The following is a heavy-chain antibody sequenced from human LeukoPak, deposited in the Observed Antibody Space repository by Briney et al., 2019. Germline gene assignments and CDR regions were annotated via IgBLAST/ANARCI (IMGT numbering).Heavy chain of an antibody. J-gene: IGHJ6*02. CDR1: GFTFSSYW. CDR3: GRDGDA. CDR2: IKQDGSEK. V-gene: IGHV3-7*01. Sequence: GGSLRLSCAASGFTFSSYWMTCVRQAPGKGLEWVANIKQDGSEKYYVDSVKGRFTVSRDNAKNSLYLEMNSLRDEDTAVYYCGRDGDAWGQGTTVIVSS.